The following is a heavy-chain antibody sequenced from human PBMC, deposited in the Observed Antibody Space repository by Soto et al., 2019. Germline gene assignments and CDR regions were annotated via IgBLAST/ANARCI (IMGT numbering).Heavy chain of an antibody. CDR2: ISSSTSYV. V-gene: IGHV3-21*02. CDR1: GFTFSRYG. D-gene: IGHD2-2*01. CDR3: ARDPSEVRVGNWFES. J-gene: IGHJ5*01. Sequence: EVQLVESGGGLVKPGGSLRLSCAASGFTFSRYGMNWLRQAPGKGLEWVASISSSTSYVYYADSVKGRFSTSRDNAKKILYLEMYGLRTEDTAVYYCARDPSEVRVGNWFESWGQGTLVTVSS.